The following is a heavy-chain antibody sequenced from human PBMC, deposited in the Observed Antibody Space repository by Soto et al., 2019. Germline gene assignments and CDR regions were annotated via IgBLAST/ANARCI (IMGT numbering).Heavy chain of an antibody. CDR1: GGSISSYY. Sequence: QVQLQESGPGLVKPSETLSLTCTVSGGSISSYYWSWIRQPPGKGLEWIGYIYYRGSTKYNPSLKSRVTPPVDTSTTQFSLKLNPVTAAAPAVYFCARRYGGTFDYWGQGTLVTVSS. CDR3: ARRYGGTFDY. D-gene: IGHD2-15*01. J-gene: IGHJ4*02. CDR2: IYYRGST. V-gene: IGHV4-59*08.